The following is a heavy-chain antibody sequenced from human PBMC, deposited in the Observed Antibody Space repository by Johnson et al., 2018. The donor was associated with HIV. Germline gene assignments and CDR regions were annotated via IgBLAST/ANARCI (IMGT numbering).Heavy chain of an antibody. Sequence: EVQVVESGGGFIQPGRSLRLSCAASGFTFDDYAMHWVRQAPGKGLEWVSGIYSGGSTYYADSVKGRFTISRDNSKNTLYLQMHSLKAEDTAVYYCARKGWASSMVNAFDIWGQGTMVTVSS. CDR3: ARKGWASSMVNAFDI. V-gene: IGHV3-66*02. CDR2: IYSGGST. J-gene: IGHJ3*02. CDR1: GFTFDDYA. D-gene: IGHD4/OR15-4a*01.